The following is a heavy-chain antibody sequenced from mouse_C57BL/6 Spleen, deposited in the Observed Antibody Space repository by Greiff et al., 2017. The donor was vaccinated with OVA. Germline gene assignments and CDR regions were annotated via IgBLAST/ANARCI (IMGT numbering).Heavy chain of an antibody. CDR2: IYWDDDK. J-gene: IGHJ3*01. D-gene: IGHD2-4*01. Sequence: QVQLKESGPGILQSSQTLSLTCSFSGFSLRTSGMGVSWIRQPSGKGLEWLAHIYWDDDKRSNPSLKSRLTISKDTSRNQVFLKITSVDTADTATYYCARREVYDYAPFAYWGQGTLVTVSA. CDR1: GFSLRTSGMG. V-gene: IGHV8-12*01. CDR3: ARREVYDYAPFAY.